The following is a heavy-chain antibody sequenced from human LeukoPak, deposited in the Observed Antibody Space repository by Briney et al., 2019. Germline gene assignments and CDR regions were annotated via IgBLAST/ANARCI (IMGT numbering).Heavy chain of an antibody. V-gene: IGHV3-74*01. CDR3: ARDLGSGGSCYRN. Sequence: PGRSLRLSCAASGFTFSSYWMHWVRQAPGKGLGWVSRINSDGSSTNYADSVKGRFTISRDNAKNTLYLQMNSLRAEDTAVYYCARDLGSGGSCYRNWGQGTLVTVSS. CDR2: INSDGSST. CDR1: GFTFSSYW. J-gene: IGHJ4*02. D-gene: IGHD2-15*01.